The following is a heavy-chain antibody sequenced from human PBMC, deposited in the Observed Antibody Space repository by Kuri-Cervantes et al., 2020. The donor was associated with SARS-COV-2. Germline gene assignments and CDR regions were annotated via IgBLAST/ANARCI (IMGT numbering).Heavy chain of an antibody. V-gene: IGHV3-66*04. Sequence: LSLTCAASGFTVSSNYMSWVRRAPGKGLEWVSVIYSGGSTYYADSVKGRFTISRDNAKNSLYLQMNSLRAEDTAVYYCARRTARGGAFDIWGQGTMVTVSS. CDR2: IYSGGST. J-gene: IGHJ3*02. CDR3: ARRTARGGAFDI. D-gene: IGHD6-6*01. CDR1: GFTVSSNY.